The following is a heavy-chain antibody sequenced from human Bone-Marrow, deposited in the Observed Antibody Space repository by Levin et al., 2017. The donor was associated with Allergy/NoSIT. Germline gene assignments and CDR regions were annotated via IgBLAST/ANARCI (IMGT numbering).Heavy chain of an antibody. D-gene: IGHD5-12*01. V-gene: IGHV4-4*02. CDR1: AGSLNSSNW. Sequence: PSETLSLTCAVSAGSLNSSNWWTWVRQSPEKGLEWIGEIFHTGVTNYNPSLKTRGTISVDKSKNHFSLNLNSVTAADTAVYYCARVTREGWLRFFDYWGQGTPVTVSS. CDR3: ARVTREGWLRFFDY. J-gene: IGHJ4*02. CDR2: IFHTGVT.